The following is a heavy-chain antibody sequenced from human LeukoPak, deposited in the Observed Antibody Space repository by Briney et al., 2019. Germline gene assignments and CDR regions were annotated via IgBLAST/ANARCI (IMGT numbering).Heavy chain of an antibody. Sequence: PSETLSLTCTVSGGSITGHYWSWIRQPPGKGLELIGYIHYTGSTNYNPSLNSRITMSVDTPNNQFSLRLTSVTATDTAVYYCARLHALGAEEFDPWGQGALVTVSS. CDR2: IHYTGST. J-gene: IGHJ5*02. CDR1: GGSITGHY. CDR3: ARLHALGAEEFDP. V-gene: IGHV4-59*11. D-gene: IGHD3-16*01.